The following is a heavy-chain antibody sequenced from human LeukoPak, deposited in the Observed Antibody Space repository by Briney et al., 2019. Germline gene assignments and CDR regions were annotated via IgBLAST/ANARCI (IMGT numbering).Heavy chain of an antibody. CDR3: ARGRGYSSGWTLLGEY. CDR2: INPNSGGT. V-gene: IGHV1-2*02. CDR1: GYTFTGYY. D-gene: IGHD6-19*01. Sequence: GASVKVSCKASGYTFTGYYMHWVRQAPGQGLEWMRWINPNSGGTNCAQKFQGRVTMTRDTSISTAYMELSRLRSDDTAVYYCARGRGYSSGWTLLGEYWGQGTLVTVSS. J-gene: IGHJ4*02.